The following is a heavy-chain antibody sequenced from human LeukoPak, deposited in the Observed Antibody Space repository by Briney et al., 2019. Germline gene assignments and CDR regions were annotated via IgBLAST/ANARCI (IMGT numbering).Heavy chain of an antibody. Sequence: GGSLRLSCATAGFSFSSYWMSWVRQAPGKGLEWVANIKQDGDEKYYVDSVKGRFTISRDNAKNSLYLQMNSLRVEDTAVYYCARDGRPLDYWGQGTLVTVSS. CDR1: GFSFSSYW. V-gene: IGHV3-7*03. CDR3: ARDGRPLDY. CDR2: IKQDGDEK. J-gene: IGHJ4*02.